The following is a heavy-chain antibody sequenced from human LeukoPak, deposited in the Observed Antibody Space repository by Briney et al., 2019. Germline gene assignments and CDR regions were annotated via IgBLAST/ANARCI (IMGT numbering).Heavy chain of an antibody. CDR1: GFTFSSYW. Sequence: PGGSLRLSCAASGFTFSSYWMSWVRQAPGKGLEWVANIKQDGSEKYYVDSVKGRFTISRDNAKNSLYLQMNSLRAEDTAVYYCAREGPRGELRYFDWGSGSYPTLVLDAFDIWGQGTMVTVSS. J-gene: IGHJ3*02. CDR3: AREGPRGELRYFDWGSGSYPTLVLDAFDI. CDR2: IKQDGSEK. V-gene: IGHV3-7*01. D-gene: IGHD3-9*01.